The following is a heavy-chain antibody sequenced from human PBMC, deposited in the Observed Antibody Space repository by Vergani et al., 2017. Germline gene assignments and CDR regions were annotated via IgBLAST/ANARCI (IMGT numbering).Heavy chain of an antibody. CDR2: ISYDGSNK. J-gene: IGHJ6*03. Sequence: QVRLVESGGGVVQPGRSLRLSCAASGFSFTSYGMHWVRQPPGKGLEWVAVISYDGSNKYYADSVKGRFTISRDNSKNTLYLQMNSLRAEDTAVYYCARSESHYYYYMDVWGKGTTVTVSS. CDR3: ARSESHYYYYMDV. V-gene: IGHV3-30*03. CDR1: GFSFTSYG.